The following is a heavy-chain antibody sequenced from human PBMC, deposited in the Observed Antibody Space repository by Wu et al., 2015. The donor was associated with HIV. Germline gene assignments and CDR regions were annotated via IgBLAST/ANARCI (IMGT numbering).Heavy chain of an antibody. J-gene: IGHJ4*02. CDR2: WPRTVMP. Sequence: QVQLVQSGAEVKKPGASVKVACKASGYTFTDYYMHWVRQAPGQGLEWVDGWPRTVMPQSIHQRLQGRVTMTRDTSISTAYMELNSLTSDDTAVYYCATYGPGYNWMYKWGQGTLVTVSS. CDR3: ATYGPGYNWMYK. D-gene: IGHD1-20*01. V-gene: IGHV1-2*02. CDR1: GYTFTDYY.